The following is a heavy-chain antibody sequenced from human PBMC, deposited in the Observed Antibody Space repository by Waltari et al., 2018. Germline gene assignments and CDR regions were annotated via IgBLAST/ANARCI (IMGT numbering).Heavy chain of an antibody. CDR3: ARSYYDFWSGYLQHAFDI. J-gene: IGHJ3*02. D-gene: IGHD3-3*01. CDR1: GGSISSYY. Sequence: QVQLQESGPGLVKPSETLSLTCTVSGGSISSYYWSWIRQPPGTGLEWIGYIYYSGSTNYHPSLKSRVTISVDTSKNQFSLKLSSVTAADTAVYYCARSYYDFWSGYLQHAFDIWGQGTMVTVSS. CDR2: IYYSGST. V-gene: IGHV4-59*08.